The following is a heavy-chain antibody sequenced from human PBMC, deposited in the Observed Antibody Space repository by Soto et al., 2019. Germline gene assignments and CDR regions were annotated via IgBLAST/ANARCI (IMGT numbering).Heavy chain of an antibody. V-gene: IGHV4-59*08. J-gene: IGHJ4*02. D-gene: IGHD6-19*01. Sequence: QVQLQESGPGLVKPSETLALTCTVSGGSISSYYWSWIPQPPGKGLEWIGYIYFSGSTNYNPSLTRRVTISVDTSKNRFSLKLSSVTAADTAVYYCARRWGWSVDYWGQGTLVTISS. CDR1: GGSISSYY. CDR3: ARRWGWSVDY. CDR2: IYFSGST.